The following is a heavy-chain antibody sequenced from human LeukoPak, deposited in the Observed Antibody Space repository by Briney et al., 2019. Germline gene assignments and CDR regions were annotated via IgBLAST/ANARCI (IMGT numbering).Heavy chain of an antibody. CDR3: AKDIFRVVGAVTPSFDY. J-gene: IGHJ4*02. CDR2: ISWNSGSI. V-gene: IGHV3-9*01. Sequence: PGRSLRLSCAASGFTFDDYAMHWVRQAPGKGLEWVSGISWNSGSIGYADSVKGRFTISRDNAKNSLYLQTNSLRAEDTALYYCAKDIFRVVGAVTPSFDYWGQGTLVTVSS. D-gene: IGHD1-26*01. CDR1: GFTFDDYA.